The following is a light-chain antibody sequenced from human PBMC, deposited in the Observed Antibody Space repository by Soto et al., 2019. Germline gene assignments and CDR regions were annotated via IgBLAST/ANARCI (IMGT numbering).Light chain of an antibody. Sequence: EIVLTQSPGTLSLSPGERATLSRRASQSVSNYLAWYQQKPGQSPSLLIYDASNRATGIPARFSGSGSGTDFTLSISSLEPEDFAVYYCQQRYRWPETFGQGTKVDIK. CDR2: DAS. CDR1: QSVSNY. CDR3: QQRYRWPET. J-gene: IGKJ1*01. V-gene: IGKV3-11*01.